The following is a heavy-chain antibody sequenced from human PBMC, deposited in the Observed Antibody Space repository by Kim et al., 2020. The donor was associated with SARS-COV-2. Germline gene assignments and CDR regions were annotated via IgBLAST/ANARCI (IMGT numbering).Heavy chain of an antibody. CDR2: IYNTGST. CDR1: GGSISNYY. Sequence: SETLSLTCSVSGGSISNYYWSWIRQSPDKGLEWIAYIYNTGSTNYNPSLKSRVTMSVDTSKNQFSLNLISVTAADTAVYYCARSGVYRPAADVWGQGTT. J-gene: IGHJ6*02. V-gene: IGHV4-59*13. CDR3: ARSGVYRPAADV. D-gene: IGHD4-4*01.